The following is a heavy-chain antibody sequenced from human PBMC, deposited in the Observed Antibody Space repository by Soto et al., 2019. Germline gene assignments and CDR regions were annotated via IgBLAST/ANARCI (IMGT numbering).Heavy chain of an antibody. V-gene: IGHV3-33*01. CDR1: GFTFSSYG. D-gene: IGHD2-2*01. CDR2: IWYDGSNK. J-gene: IGHJ4*02. Sequence: GGSLRLSCAASGFTFSSYGMHWVRQAPGKGLEWVAVIWYDGSNKYYADSVKGRFTISRDNSKNTLYLQMNSLRAEDTAVYYCARVTCSSTSCPLDYWGQGTLVTVSS. CDR3: ARVTCSSTSCPLDY.